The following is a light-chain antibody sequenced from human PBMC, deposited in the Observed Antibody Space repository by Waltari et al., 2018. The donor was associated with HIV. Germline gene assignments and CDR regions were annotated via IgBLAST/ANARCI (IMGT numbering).Light chain of an antibody. Sequence: QSALTQPPSASGSPGQSITISCDLNDYASVPWYQRHPGKAPKVIIYEVTNRPSGLSNRFSGSKSGNTATLTISVLQPEDEADYFCTSYISGTTPVFGRGTRVTVL. CDR1: DLNDYAS. J-gene: IGLJ2*01. V-gene: IGLV2-14*01. CDR2: EVT. CDR3: TSYISGTTPV.